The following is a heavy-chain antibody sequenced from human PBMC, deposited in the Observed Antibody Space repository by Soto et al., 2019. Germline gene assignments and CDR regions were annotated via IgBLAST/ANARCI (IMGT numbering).Heavy chain of an antibody. J-gene: IGHJ4*02. CDR3: ARGNGYSSGGYPGGFDY. V-gene: IGHV1-69*01. Sequence: QVQLVQSGAEVKKPGSSVKVSCKASGGTFSSYAISWVRQAPGQGLEWMGGIIPIFGTANYAQKFQGRVTITADESTSTADMELSSLRSEDTAVYYCARGNGYSSGGYPGGFDYWGQGTLVTVSS. CDR2: IIPIFGTA. CDR1: GGTFSSYA. D-gene: IGHD6-19*01.